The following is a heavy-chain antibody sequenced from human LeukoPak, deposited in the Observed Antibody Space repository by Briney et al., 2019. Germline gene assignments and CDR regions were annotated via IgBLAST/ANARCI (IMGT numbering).Heavy chain of an antibody. D-gene: IGHD1-26*01. V-gene: IGHV1-2*02. J-gene: IGHJ4*02. CDR1: GYTFTGYY. CDR2: INPNSGGT. Sequence: ASVKVSCKASGYTFTGYYMHWVRQAPGQGLEWMGWINPNSGGTNCAQKFQGRVTMTRDTSISTAYMELSRLRSDDTAVYYCARVYGYSGSYLGYWGQGTLVTVSS. CDR3: ARVYGYSGSYLGY.